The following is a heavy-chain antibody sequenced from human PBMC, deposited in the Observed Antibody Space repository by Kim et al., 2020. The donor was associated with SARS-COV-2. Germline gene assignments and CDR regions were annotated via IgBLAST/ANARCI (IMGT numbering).Heavy chain of an antibody. CDR2: IYYSGST. V-gene: IGHV4-61*01. Sequence: SETLSLTCTVSGGSVSSGSYYWSWIRQPPGKGLEWIGYIYYSGSTNYNPSLKSRVTISVDTSKNQFSLKLSSVTAADTAVYYCARVGGHTYYDFWSGYSHFDYWGQGTLVTVSS. J-gene: IGHJ4*02. CDR3: ARVGGHTYYDFWSGYSHFDY. CDR1: GGSVSSGSYY. D-gene: IGHD3-3*01.